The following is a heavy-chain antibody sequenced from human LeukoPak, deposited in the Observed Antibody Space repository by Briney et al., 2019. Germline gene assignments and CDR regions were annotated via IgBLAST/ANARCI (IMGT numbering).Heavy chain of an antibody. Sequence: GGSLRLSCAASGFIFNSDAMSWVRQAPGKGLEWVSTISQGGETPYYADTVKGRFTISRDNSRNTLYLQISSLSAEDTAVYYCARLAIPSHSRWFDSWGQGTLVTVSS. J-gene: IGHJ5*01. D-gene: IGHD4-11*01. CDR2: ISQGGETP. V-gene: IGHV3-23*01. CDR1: GFIFNSDA. CDR3: ARLAIPSHSRWFDS.